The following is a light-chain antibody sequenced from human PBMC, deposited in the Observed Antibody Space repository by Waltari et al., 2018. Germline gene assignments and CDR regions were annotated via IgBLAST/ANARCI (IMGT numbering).Light chain of an antibody. Sequence: QSALTQPASVSGSPGQSIAISCSGSSTDIGAHDFVSWYQQHPGKAPKLVIFYVSSRPSGISYRFSGSKFGNTASLTISGLQAEDEADYFCSSYTRGRTYVFGSGTKVTVL. CDR1: STDIGAHDF. CDR3: SSYTRGRTYV. CDR2: YVS. J-gene: IGLJ1*01. V-gene: IGLV2-14*03.